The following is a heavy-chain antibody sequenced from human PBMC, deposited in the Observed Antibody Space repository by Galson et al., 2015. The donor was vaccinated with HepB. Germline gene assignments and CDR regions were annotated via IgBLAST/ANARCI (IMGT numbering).Heavy chain of an antibody. CDR3: ARVRGDSVGYSVYGLDV. CDR1: GYSFTAYY. D-gene: IGHD3-22*01. CDR2: MNPNSGAT. V-gene: IGHV1-2*04. J-gene: IGHJ6*02. Sequence: SVKVSCKASGYSFTAYYIHWVRQAPGQGLVWMGWMNPNSGATNYAQRFRAWVTMTRDTSINTAYMELSRLRSDDTAVYYCARVRGDSVGYSVYGLDVWGQGTTVTVS.